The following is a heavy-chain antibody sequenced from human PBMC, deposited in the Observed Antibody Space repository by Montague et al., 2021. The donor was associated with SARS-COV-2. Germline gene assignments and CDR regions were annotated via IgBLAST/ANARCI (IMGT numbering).Heavy chain of an antibody. D-gene: IGHD2-21*02. J-gene: IGHJ6*02. CDR2: ISTDGSDI. V-gene: IGHV3-48*03. CDR1: GFAFTSYE. Sequence: SLRLSCAASGFAFTSYEMHWARQAPGKGLEWISYISTDGSDISYTNAVKGRFTISRDNAKNSLYLEMSSLRVEDTALYYCAREWEVTSISYYYGLDVWGPGTTVTVSS. CDR3: AREWEVTSISYYYGLDV.